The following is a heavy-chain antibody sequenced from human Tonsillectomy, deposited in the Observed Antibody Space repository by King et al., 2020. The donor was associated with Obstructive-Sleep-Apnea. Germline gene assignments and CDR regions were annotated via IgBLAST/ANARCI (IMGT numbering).Heavy chain of an antibody. Sequence: QVQLPQWGAGLLKPSETLSLTCGVSGGSFSGYYWSWIRQPPGKGLEWIGEINHSGSTKYNPSLQSRVTISVDTSKNQFSLKVRFVNAADKAVHYCARRVAGKGGLFDYWGQGTLVTVSS. CDR2: INHSGST. V-gene: IGHV4-34*01. J-gene: IGHJ4*02. D-gene: IGHD6-19*01. CDR1: GGSFSGYY. CDR3: ARRVAGKGGLFDY.